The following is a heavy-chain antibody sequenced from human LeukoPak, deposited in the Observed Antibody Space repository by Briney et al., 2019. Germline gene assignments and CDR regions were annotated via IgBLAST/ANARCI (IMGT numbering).Heavy chain of an antibody. J-gene: IGHJ6*02. D-gene: IGHD3-16*01. Sequence: PGGSLRLPCTASGFTFSSYGMHWVRQAPGKGLDWVAFIRYDGSNIYYADSVKGRFIISRDNSENMLYLQMNRLTSDDTAMYYCAKWGAPIGSKPTPPMWGQGTTVTVS. CDR1: GFTFSSYG. CDR2: IRYDGSNI. V-gene: IGHV3-30*02. CDR3: AKWGAPIGSKPTPPM.